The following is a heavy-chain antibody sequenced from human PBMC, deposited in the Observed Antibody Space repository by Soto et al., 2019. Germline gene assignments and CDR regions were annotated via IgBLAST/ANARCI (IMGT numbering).Heavy chain of an antibody. V-gene: IGHV3-48*03. Sequence: PGGSLRLSCAASGFAFSSYEMNWVRQSPGKGLEWVSYISSSGSTIYYADSVKGRFTISRDNAKNSLYLQMNSLRAEDTAVYYCARNGGYCSGGSCYRDYYYYGMDVWGQGTTVTVSS. D-gene: IGHD2-15*01. CDR1: GFAFSSYE. CDR3: ARNGGYCSGGSCYRDYYYYGMDV. CDR2: ISSSGSTI. J-gene: IGHJ6*02.